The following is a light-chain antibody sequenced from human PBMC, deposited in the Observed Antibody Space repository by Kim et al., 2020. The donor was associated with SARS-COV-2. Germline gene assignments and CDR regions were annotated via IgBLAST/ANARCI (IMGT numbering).Light chain of an antibody. Sequence: IQMTQSPSTLAASVGDRVTISCRASQNIGTYLAWYQHKPGKAPTLLVYRASSLQGGVPSRFSGSGSETEFILTINSLQPDDFATYYCKHYKNYPNTFRQGTKLE. J-gene: IGKJ2*01. CDR2: RAS. CDR3: KHYKNYPNT. V-gene: IGKV1-5*03. CDR1: QNIGTY.